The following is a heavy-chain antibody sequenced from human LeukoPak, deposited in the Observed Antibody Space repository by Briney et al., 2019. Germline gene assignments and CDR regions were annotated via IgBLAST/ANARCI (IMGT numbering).Heavy chain of an antibody. V-gene: IGHV4-61*10. CDR3: ARAFGLWELLG. Sequence: SETLSLTCTVSGGSISSGSYYWSWIRQPAGKGLEWIGYIYYSGSTNYNPSLKSRVTISVDTSKNQFSLKLSSVTAADTAVYYCARAFGLWELLGWGQGTLVTVSS. D-gene: IGHD1-26*01. J-gene: IGHJ4*02. CDR2: IYYSGST. CDR1: GGSISSGSYY.